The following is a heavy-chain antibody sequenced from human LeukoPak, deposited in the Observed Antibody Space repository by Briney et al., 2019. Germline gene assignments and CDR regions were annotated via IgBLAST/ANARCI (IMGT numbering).Heavy chain of an antibody. Sequence: GRSLRLSCAASGFTFRSHGMHWVRQAPGKGLEWVAIIWYDGSNKYYADSVKGRFTISRDNSKNTLYLQMNSLRAEDTAVYYCAKDDDIRGGYGMDVWGQGTTVTVSS. CDR1: GFTFRSHG. D-gene: IGHD1-1*01. J-gene: IGHJ6*02. CDR2: IWYDGSNK. CDR3: AKDDDIRGGYGMDV. V-gene: IGHV3-33*06.